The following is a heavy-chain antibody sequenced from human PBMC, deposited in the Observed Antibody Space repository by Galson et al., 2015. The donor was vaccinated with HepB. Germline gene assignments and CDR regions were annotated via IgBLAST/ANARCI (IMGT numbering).Heavy chain of an antibody. CDR1: GFPFNNAW. CDR2: ITSKTDGETT. D-gene: IGHD2-8*02. Sequence: SLRLSCAASGFPFNNAWMTWVRQAPGMGLAWVGRITSKTDGETTDYAAPVKGRFTISRDDSKNRLYLQMNSLKTEDTAVYYCTTDVYYSTYWSWLDPWGQGTLVTVSS. J-gene: IGHJ5*02. CDR3: TTDVYYSTYWSWLDP. V-gene: IGHV3-15*01.